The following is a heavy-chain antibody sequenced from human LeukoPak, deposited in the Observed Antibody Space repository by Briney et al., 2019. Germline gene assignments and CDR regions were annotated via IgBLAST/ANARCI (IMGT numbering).Heavy chain of an antibody. Sequence: GGSLRLSCAASGFTFSDYYMSWIRQAPGKGLEWLSYISSSGRTIYYADSVKGRFTISRDNAKNSLYLQMNSLRVEDTAVYYCAGDYGEYYYGMDVWGQGTTVTVSS. J-gene: IGHJ6*02. V-gene: IGHV3-11*01. D-gene: IGHD4-17*01. CDR3: AGDYGEYYYGMDV. CDR1: GFTFSDYY. CDR2: ISSSGRTI.